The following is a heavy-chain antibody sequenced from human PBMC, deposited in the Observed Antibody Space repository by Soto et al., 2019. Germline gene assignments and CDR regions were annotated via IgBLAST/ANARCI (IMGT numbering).Heavy chain of an antibody. CDR2: IIPIFGTA. Sequence: SVKVSCKASGGTFSSYAISWVRQAPGQGLEWMGGIIPIFGTANYAQKFQGRVTITADESTSTAYMELSSLRSEDTAVYYCAQSVVWCISYYYDRLDVCGRRTTV. D-gene: IGHD2-8*01. V-gene: IGHV1-69*13. CDR3: AQSVVWCISYYYDRLDV. CDR1: GGTFSSYA. J-gene: IGHJ6*02.